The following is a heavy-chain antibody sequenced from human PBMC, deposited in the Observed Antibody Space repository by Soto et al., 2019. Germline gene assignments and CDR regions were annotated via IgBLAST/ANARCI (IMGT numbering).Heavy chain of an antibody. CDR1: GGSISSGDYY. V-gene: IGHV4-30-4*01. J-gene: IGHJ6*02. CDR2: IYYSGST. CDR3: ARDNILGILYGGMDV. D-gene: IGHD3-3*01. Sequence: PSETLSLTCTVSGGSISSGDYYWSWIRQPPGKGLEWIGYIYYSGSTYYNPSLKSRVTISVDTSKNQFSLKLSSVTAADTAAYYCARDNILGILYGGMDVWGQGTTVTVSS.